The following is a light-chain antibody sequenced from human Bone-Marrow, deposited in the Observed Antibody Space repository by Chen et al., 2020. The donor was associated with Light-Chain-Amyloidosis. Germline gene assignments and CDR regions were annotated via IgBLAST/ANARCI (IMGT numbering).Light chain of an antibody. J-gene: IGKJ5*01. CDR3: MQALQTPIT. CDR1: QSLLHSNGYNY. CDR2: LGS. V-gene: IGKV2-28*01. Sequence: DIVMTQSPLSLPVTPGEPASISCRSSQSLLHSNGYNYLDWYLQKPGQSPQVLIYLGSNRASGVPDRFSGSGSSPDFTLKISSVEAEDVGVYYCMQALQTPITFGQGTRLEIK.